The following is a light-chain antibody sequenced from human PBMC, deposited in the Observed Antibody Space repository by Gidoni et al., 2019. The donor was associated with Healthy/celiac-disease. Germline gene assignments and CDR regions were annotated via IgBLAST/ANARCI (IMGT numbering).Light chain of an antibody. Sequence: DIHMTQSPSSLSASVGDRVTITCQASQDISNYLNWYQQKPGKAPKLLIYDASNLETGVPSRFSGSGSGTDFTFTISSLQPEDIATYYCQQYDSYTFGQGTKLEIK. CDR3: QQYDSYT. J-gene: IGKJ2*01. CDR1: QDISNY. V-gene: IGKV1-33*01. CDR2: DAS.